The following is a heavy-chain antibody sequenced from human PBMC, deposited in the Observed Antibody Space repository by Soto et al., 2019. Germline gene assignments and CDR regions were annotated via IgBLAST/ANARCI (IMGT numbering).Heavy chain of an antibody. J-gene: IGHJ2*01. CDR1: GGSISSGNYY. CDR3: ARDSYGSGSFDL. CDR2: IYYRGST. D-gene: IGHD3-10*01. Sequence: QVQLQESGPGLVKASQTLSLTCTVSGGSISSGNYYCSWIRQHPGKGLEWIGFIYYRGSTYYNPYLKSRVTISVDTSKNQFALKLTSVTAADTAVYYCARDSYGSGSFDLWGRGTLVTVSS. V-gene: IGHV4-31*03.